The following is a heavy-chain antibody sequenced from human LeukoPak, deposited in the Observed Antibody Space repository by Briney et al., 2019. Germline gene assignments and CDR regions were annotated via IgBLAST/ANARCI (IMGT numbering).Heavy chain of an antibody. V-gene: IGHV3-11*01. CDR3: ARDRYYYGSGSPGDFDY. D-gene: IGHD3-10*01. J-gene: IGHJ4*02. CDR1: GFTFSDYY. CDR2: ISSSGSTI. Sequence: GGSLRLSCAASGFTFSDYYMSWIRQAPGKGLEWVSYISSSGSTISYADSVKGRFTISRDNAKNSLYLQMNSLRAEDTAVYYCARDRYYYGSGSPGDFDYWGQGTLVTVSS.